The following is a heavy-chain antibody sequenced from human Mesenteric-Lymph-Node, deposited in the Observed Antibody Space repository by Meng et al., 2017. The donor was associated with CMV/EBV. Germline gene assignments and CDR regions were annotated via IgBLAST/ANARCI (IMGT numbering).Heavy chain of an antibody. Sequence: SGLTFRSSAMSWVRQAPGKGLEWVSTISGTGDSTYYADSVKGHFTISRDNSKDTLYLQMNSLRADDTAVYYCAKGLILGSARYFDYWGQGTLVTVSS. V-gene: IGHV3-23*01. D-gene: IGHD6-19*01. CDR3: AKGLILGSARYFDY. CDR2: ISGTGDST. CDR1: GLTFRSSA. J-gene: IGHJ4*02.